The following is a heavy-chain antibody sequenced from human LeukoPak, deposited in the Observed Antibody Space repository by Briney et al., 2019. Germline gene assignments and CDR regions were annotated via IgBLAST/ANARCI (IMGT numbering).Heavy chain of an antibody. D-gene: IGHD5-18*01. V-gene: IGHV3-74*01. CDR3: ARVVDTHFDY. CDR2: IKSDGSTT. Sequence: PGGSLRLSGAASGFTVSSYWMHWVRQAPGKGLVWVSRIKSDGSTTTYADSVKGRFTISRDNAKNTLYLQMNSLRAEDTAVYYCARVVDTHFDYWGQGTLVTVSS. CDR1: GFTVSSYW. J-gene: IGHJ4*02.